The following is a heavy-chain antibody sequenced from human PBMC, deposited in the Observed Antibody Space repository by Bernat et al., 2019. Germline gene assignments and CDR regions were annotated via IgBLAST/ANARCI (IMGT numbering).Heavy chain of an antibody. CDR2: IRYDGSNK. CDR1: GFTFSSYG. CDR3: AKDIREYSGYDWEAFDI. V-gene: IGHV3-30*02. J-gene: IGHJ3*02. D-gene: IGHD5-12*01. Sequence: QVQLVESGGGVVQPGGSLRLSCAASGFTFSSYGMHWVRQAPGKGLEWVAFIRYDGSNKYYADSVKGRFTISRDNSKNTLYLQMNSLRAEDTAVYYCAKDIREYSGYDWEAFDIWGQGTMVTVSS.